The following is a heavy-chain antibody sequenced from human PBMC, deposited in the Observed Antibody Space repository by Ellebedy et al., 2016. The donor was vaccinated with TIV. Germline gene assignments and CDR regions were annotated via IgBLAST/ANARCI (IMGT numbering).Heavy chain of an antibody. Sequence: ASVKVSXXASGYTFTAYFIHWVRQAPGQGLQWVGWISSNTGATFYAQKFHGRVTMTRDTYLNTAYMEMSSLRSDDTAVYYCTREWQLWASGLDSWGQGTLVTVSS. CDR2: ISSNTGAT. CDR3: TREWQLWASGLDS. J-gene: IGHJ4*02. V-gene: IGHV1-2*02. CDR1: GYTFTAYF. D-gene: IGHD3-16*01.